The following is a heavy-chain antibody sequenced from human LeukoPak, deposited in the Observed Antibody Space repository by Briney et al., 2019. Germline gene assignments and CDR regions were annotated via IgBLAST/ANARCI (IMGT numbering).Heavy chain of an antibody. CDR2: IYSGGST. Sequence: GGSLRLSCAASGFTVSSNYMSWVRQAPGKGLEWVSVIYSGGSTYYADSVKGRFTISRDNSKNTLYLQMDSLRAEDTAVYYCARESHSGSSGYHSYYSYGMDVGAKGTTVPVP. CDR1: GFTVSSNY. J-gene: IGHJ6*04. V-gene: IGHV3-66*01. D-gene: IGHD3-22*01. CDR3: ARESHSGSSGYHSYYSYGMDV.